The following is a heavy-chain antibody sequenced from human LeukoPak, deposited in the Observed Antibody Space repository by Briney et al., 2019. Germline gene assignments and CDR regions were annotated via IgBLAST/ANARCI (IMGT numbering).Heavy chain of an antibody. CDR3: AKESATI. J-gene: IGHJ4*02. CDR1: GFTFNIYA. CDR2: VSSGGNI. V-gene: IGHV3-23*01. Sequence: GGSLRLSCAASGFTFNIYAMGWVHQAPGKGLEWVSTVSSGGNIYYADSVQGQFTISRDNSKNTVYLQMNSLRAEDTAIYYCAKESATIWGQGTLVTVSS. D-gene: IGHD5-24*01.